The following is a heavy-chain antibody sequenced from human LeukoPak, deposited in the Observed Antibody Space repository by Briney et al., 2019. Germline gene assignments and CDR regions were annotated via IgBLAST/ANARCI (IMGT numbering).Heavy chain of an antibody. CDR3: ARDLSYYDFWSAYYPGAFDI. J-gene: IGHJ3*02. V-gene: IGHV1-2*02. D-gene: IGHD3-3*01. CDR1: GYTFTGYY. Sequence: ASVKVSCEASGYTFTGYYMHWVRRAPGQGLEWMGWINPNSGGTHYAQKFQGRVTMTRETSNSTAYMELSRLRSDDTAVYYCARDLSYYDFWSAYYPGAFDIWGQGTMVTVSS. CDR2: INPNSGGT.